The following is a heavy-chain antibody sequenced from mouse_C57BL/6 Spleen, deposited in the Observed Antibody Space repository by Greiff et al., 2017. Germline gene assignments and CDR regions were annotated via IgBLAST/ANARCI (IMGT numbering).Heavy chain of an antibody. CDR1: GYTFTSYW. Sequence: QVQLQQPGAELVKPGASVKLSCKASGYTFTSYWMHWVKQRPGQGLEWIGMIHPNSGSTNYNEKFKSKATLTVDKSSSTAYMQLSSLTSEDSAVYYCARVRGYSNYDAMDYWGQGTSVTVSS. V-gene: IGHV1-64*01. J-gene: IGHJ4*01. D-gene: IGHD2-5*01. CDR2: IHPNSGST. CDR3: ARVRGYSNYDAMDY.